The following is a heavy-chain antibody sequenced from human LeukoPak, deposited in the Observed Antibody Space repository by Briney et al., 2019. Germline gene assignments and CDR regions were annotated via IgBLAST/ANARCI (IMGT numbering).Heavy chain of an antibody. CDR2: IIPVVGTA. CDR3: ARGMYCSSTNCYYYFDY. V-gene: IGHV1-69*13. D-gene: IGHD2-2*01. CDR1: GGTFSSDA. Sequence: ASVKVSCEASGGTFSSDAISWVRQAPGQGREWRGGIIPVVGTANYAHKFQGRVTITADEPTSTAYMEMSSLRSEDTAVYYTARGMYCSSTNCYYYFDYWGQGTPVTVSS. J-gene: IGHJ4*02.